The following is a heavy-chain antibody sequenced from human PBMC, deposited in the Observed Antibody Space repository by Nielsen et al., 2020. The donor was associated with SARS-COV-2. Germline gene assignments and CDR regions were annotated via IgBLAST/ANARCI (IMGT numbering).Heavy chain of an antibody. CDR2: ISASGGST. CDR1: GFTFTKYA. V-gene: IGHV3-23*01. D-gene: IGHD1-7*01. Sequence: GESLKISCAASGFTFTKYAISWVRQAPGMGLELVSGISASGGSTYYADSVKGRFTISRDNSKNTLYLQMNSLRAEDTAVYYCAKKFGLNWNYDSWGQGTLVTVSS. CDR3: AKKFGLNWNYDS. J-gene: IGHJ5*01.